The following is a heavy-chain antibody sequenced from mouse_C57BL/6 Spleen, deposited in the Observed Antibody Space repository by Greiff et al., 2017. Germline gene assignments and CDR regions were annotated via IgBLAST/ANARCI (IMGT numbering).Heavy chain of an antibody. Sequence: EVKLVESGGGLVKPGGSLKLSCAASGFTFSDYGMHWVRQAPEKGLEWVAYISSGSSTIYYADTVKGRFTISRDNAKNTLFLQMTSLRSEDTAMYYCARGPLMVTTRGYAMDYWGQGTSVTVSS. J-gene: IGHJ4*01. V-gene: IGHV5-17*01. CDR1: GFTFSDYG. CDR2: ISSGSSTI. CDR3: ARGPLMVTTRGYAMDY. D-gene: IGHD2-2*01.